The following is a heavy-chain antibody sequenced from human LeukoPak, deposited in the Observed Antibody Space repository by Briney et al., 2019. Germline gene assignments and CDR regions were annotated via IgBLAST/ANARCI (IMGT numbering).Heavy chain of an antibody. Sequence: GASVKVSCKTSGYIFTSYGISWVRQAPGQGLEWMGGIIPIFGTANYAQKFQGRVTITTDESTSTAYMELSSLRSEDTAVYYCARNGGDCYPLCWFDPWGQGTLVTVSS. D-gene: IGHD2-21*02. CDR1: GYIFTSYG. CDR3: ARNGGDCYPLCWFDP. J-gene: IGHJ5*02. V-gene: IGHV1-69*05. CDR2: IIPIFGTA.